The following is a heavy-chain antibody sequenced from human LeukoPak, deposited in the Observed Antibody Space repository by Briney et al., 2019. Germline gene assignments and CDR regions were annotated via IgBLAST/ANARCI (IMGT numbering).Heavy chain of an antibody. CDR1: GFTVSSNY. D-gene: IGHD3-3*01. J-gene: IGHJ6*02. Sequence: GGSLRLSCAASGFTVSSNYMSWVRQAPGKGLEWVANIKQDGSNKYYADSVKGRFTISRDNSKNTLYLQMNSLRAEDTAVYYCAKDPSHYDFWSGYYSIYYYYGMDVWGQGTTVTVSS. V-gene: IGHV3-30*02. CDR2: IKQDGSNK. CDR3: AKDPSHYDFWSGYYSIYYYYGMDV.